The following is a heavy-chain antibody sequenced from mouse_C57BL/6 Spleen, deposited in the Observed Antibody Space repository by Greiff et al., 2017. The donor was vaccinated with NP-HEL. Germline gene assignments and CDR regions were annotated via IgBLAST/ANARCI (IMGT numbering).Heavy chain of an antibody. CDR1: GYTFTSYW. CDR3: AKTAQVPYAMDY. Sequence: QVQLQQSGAELAKPGASVKLSCKASGYTFTSYWMHWVKQRPGQGLEWIGYINPSSGYTKYNQKFKDKTTLTADKSSSTAYMQLSSLTYEDSAVYYCAKTAQVPYAMDYWGQGTSVTVSS. CDR2: INPSSGYT. J-gene: IGHJ4*01. V-gene: IGHV1-7*01. D-gene: IGHD3-2*02.